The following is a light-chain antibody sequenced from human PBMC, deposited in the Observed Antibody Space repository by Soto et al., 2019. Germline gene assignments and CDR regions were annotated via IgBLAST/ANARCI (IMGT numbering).Light chain of an antibody. CDR3: QQYDNLPSLT. J-gene: IGKJ4*01. V-gene: IGKV1-33*01. CDR2: DAS. CDR1: QDISNY. Sequence: DIQMTQSPSSLSASVGDRVTITCQASQDISNYLNWYQQKPGKAPKLLIYDASTLETGVPSRFSGSGSGTDFTFTISSLPPEDIATYYCQQYDNLPSLTFGGGTKVEIK.